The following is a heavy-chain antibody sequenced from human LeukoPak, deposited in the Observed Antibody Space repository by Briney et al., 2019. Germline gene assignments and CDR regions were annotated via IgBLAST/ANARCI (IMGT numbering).Heavy chain of an antibody. D-gene: IGHD3-22*01. CDR1: GYSFTSHW. Sequence: SGESLKISCKGSGYSFTSHWIGWVRQMRGKGLELMGIIYPGDSDTRYSPSFQGQVTISADKSISTAFLQWSSLKASDTAMYYCTRALIPNDSSGVRGWFWGQGTLVTVSS. J-gene: IGHJ4*02. CDR2: IYPGDSDT. CDR3: TRALIPNDSSGVRGWF. V-gene: IGHV5-51*03.